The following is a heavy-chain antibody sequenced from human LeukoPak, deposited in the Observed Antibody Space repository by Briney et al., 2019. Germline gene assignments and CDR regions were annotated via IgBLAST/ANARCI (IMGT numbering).Heavy chain of an antibody. CDR1: GYTFTDYY. V-gene: IGHV1-69-2*01. CDR3: ETHGLYDILTCDY. D-gene: IGHD3-9*01. Sequence: ASVKVSCKVSGYTFTDYYMHLVQQAPGKGLEWMGLVDPEDGETIYAEKFQGRVTITADTSTDTAYMELSSLRSEDTVVYYCETHGLYDILTCDYWGQGTLVTVSS. CDR2: VDPEDGET. J-gene: IGHJ4*02.